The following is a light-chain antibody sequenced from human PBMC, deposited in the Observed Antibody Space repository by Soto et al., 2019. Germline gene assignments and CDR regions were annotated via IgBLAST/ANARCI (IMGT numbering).Light chain of an antibody. CDR3: QQSYSTPGT. CDR1: QSISSY. Sequence: DIPMTQSPSSLSASVGDRVTITCRASQSISSYLNWYQQKPGKAPELLIYAASSLQSGVPSRFSGSGSGTDFTLTISSLQPEDFATYYCQQSYSTPGTFGQGTKLEIK. J-gene: IGKJ2*01. CDR2: AAS. V-gene: IGKV1-39*01.